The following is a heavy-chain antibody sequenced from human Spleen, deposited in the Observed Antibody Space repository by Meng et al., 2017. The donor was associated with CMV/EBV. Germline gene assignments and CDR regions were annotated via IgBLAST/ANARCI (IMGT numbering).Heavy chain of an antibody. CDR2: IYRGGSN. Sequence: VSGGSIGSSGWWRWVRQPPGKGLGWVEEIYRGGSNNYNPSLKSRVTISVDKSKNQFSLKLSSVTAADTAVYYCARDTYTSDTRGFDPWGQGTLVTVSS. D-gene: IGHD6-19*01. CDR1: GGSIGSSGW. V-gene: IGHV4-4*02. CDR3: ARDTYTSDTRGFDP. J-gene: IGHJ5*02.